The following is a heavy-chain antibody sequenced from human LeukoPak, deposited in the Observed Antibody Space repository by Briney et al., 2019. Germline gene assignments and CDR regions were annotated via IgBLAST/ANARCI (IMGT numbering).Heavy chain of an antibody. CDR3: ARAGYSSGWPTN. Sequence: GSLRLSCAASGFTFNSYEMNWVRQHPGKGLEWIGYIHSSGSTNYNPSLKSRVTISVDTSKNQFSLRLSSVTAADTAVYFCARAGYSSGWPTNWGQGTLVTVSS. V-gene: IGHV4-59*01. CDR2: IHSSGST. J-gene: IGHJ4*02. CDR1: GFTFNSYE. D-gene: IGHD6-19*01.